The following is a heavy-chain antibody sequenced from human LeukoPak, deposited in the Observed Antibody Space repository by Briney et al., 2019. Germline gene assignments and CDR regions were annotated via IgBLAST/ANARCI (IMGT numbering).Heavy chain of an antibody. CDR3: ARASILEWLLYRRGGYYFDY. CDR1: GCSISSYY. D-gene: IGHD3-3*01. J-gene: IGHJ4*02. CDR2: IYTSGST. Sequence: SETLSLTCTVSGCSISSYYWSWIRQPAGKGLEWIGCIYTSGSTNYNPSLVRRVTMSVDTSKNQLSLKLSSVTAADTAVYYCARASILEWLLYRRGGYYFDYWGQGTLVTVSS. V-gene: IGHV4-4*07.